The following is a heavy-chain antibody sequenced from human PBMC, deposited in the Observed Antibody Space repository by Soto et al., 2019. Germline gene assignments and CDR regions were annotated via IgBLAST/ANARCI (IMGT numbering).Heavy chain of an antibody. V-gene: IGHV3-15*01. Sequence: GWALRLSCAASGFTFSNAWMNWVRQAPGKGLEWVGLIKKKADGGTADHAAPVKGRFTISRDDSENTLYLQMNSLKTEDTAVYYCTKVNIYKYDSSGHYYWGQGTRVTLS. CDR1: GFTFSNAW. D-gene: IGHD3-22*01. J-gene: IGHJ4*02. CDR2: IKKKADGGTA. CDR3: TKVNIYKYDSSGHYY.